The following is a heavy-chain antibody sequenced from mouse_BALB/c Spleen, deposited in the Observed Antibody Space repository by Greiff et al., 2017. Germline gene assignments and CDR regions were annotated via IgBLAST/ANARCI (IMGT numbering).Heavy chain of an antibody. J-gene: IGHJ2*01. D-gene: IGHD1-1*01. CDR2: ISSGGST. V-gene: IGHV5-6-5*01. Sequence: EVKLEESGGGLVKPGGSLKLSCAASGFTFSSYAMSWVRQTPEKRLEWVASISSGGSTYYPDSVKGRFTISRDNARNILYLQMSSLRSEDTAMYYCARRGTTVVASFDYWGQGTTLTVSS. CDR1: GFTFSSYA. CDR3: ARRGTTVVASFDY.